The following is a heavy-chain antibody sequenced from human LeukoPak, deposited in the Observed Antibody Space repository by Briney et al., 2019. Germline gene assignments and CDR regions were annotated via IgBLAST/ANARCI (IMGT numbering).Heavy chain of an antibody. CDR2: ISTTSTAI. V-gene: IGHV3-48*01. D-gene: IGHD2-21*01. CDR1: GFTFDSFG. Sequence: GGSLRLSCEVSGFTFDSFGMNWVRQAPGEGLEWVAYISTTSTAIYYADSVEGRFTISRDNAKNSLYLEMSGLRAEDTAVHYCARELRQVIWGFFDYWGQGALVTVSS. CDR3: ARELRQVIWGFFDY. J-gene: IGHJ4*02.